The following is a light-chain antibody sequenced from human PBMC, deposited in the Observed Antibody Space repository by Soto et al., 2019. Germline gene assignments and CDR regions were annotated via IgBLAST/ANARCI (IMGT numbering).Light chain of an antibody. J-gene: IGKJ1*01. CDR1: QSVSSY. CDR3: QQRSNWPRGT. V-gene: IGKV3-11*01. Sequence: EIVLTQSPATLSLSPGERATLSCRASQSVSSYLDWYQQKPGQAPRLLIYDASNRATGIPARFSGSGSGTDFTLTISSLEPEDFAVYYCQQRSNWPRGTFGQGTKVEIK. CDR2: DAS.